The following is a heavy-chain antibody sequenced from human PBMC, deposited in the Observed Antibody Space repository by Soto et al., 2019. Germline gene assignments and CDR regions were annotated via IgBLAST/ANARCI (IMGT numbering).Heavy chain of an antibody. CDR2: IKQDGSEK. D-gene: IGHD2-2*01. CDR1: GFTFSNYW. V-gene: IGHV3-7*04. J-gene: IGHJ3*01. CDR3: ARGGSCISCPCGVFGL. Sequence: GGSLRLSCAASGFTFSNYWMSWVRQAPGKGLEWVANIKQDGSEKYYVDSVKGRFTISRDNAENSLYLQMNSLRAEDTAVYFWARGGSCISCPCGVFGLWGQGTMVTVSS.